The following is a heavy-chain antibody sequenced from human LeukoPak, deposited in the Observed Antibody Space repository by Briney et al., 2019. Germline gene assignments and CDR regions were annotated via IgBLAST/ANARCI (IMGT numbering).Heavy chain of an antibody. CDR2: LSSSGSAF. Sequence: GGSLRLSCEDSGFTFRSYEMSWVRQAPGKGLEWIAYLSSSGSAFSYADSVKGRFTIARDNAKNSVYLEMNSLRADDTAVYYCARSARLMKGVVEVTALDDWGQGTLVTVSS. V-gene: IGHV3-48*03. CDR1: GFTFRSYE. D-gene: IGHD3-3*01. CDR3: ARSARLMKGVVEVTALDD. J-gene: IGHJ4*02.